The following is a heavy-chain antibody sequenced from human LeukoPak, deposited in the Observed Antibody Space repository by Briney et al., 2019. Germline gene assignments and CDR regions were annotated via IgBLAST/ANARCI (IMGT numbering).Heavy chain of an antibody. CDR3: ARVDSSRRYGAFDI. CDR2: IRHDGSTK. V-gene: IGHV3-30*02. D-gene: IGHD6-13*01. Sequence: GGSLRLSCAASRFSFSSYGMHWVRQAPGKGLQWVAFIRHDGSTKYYTDSVKGRFTISRDNSKNTLYLQMNGLRAEDTALYYCARVDSSRRYGAFDIWGQGTMVSVSS. J-gene: IGHJ3*02. CDR1: RFSFSSYG.